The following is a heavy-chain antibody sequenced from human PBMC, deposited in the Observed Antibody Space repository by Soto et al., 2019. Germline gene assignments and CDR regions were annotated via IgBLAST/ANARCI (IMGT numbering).Heavy chain of an antibody. V-gene: IGHV4-59*08. Sequence: QVQLQESGPGLVKPSETLSLTCTVSGGSISSYYWSWIRQPPGKGLEWIGYIYYSGSTNYNPSLKTRATRSXXTXQXXFALKLRSVTAADTAVYYCASHGWISQVSWYSFDSWGQGTLVTVSS. CDR1: GGSISSYY. CDR3: ASHGWISQVSWYSFDS. J-gene: IGHJ4*02. D-gene: IGHD6-13*01. CDR2: IYYSGST.